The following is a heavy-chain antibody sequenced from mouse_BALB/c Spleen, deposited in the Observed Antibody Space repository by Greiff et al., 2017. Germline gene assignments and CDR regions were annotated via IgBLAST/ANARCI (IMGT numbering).Heavy chain of an antibody. CDR1: GYTFTSGYI. CDR2: IHNSGST. J-gene: IGHJ1*01. CDR3: ARGGHYYYGSSCDWYFDV. D-gene: IGHD1-1*01. Sequence: EVQRVESGPDLVKPSQSLSLSCTVSGYTFTSGYICCWLRQFPENKLGWVGYIHNSGSTNSNPTLNSRISITRDTSKNLFFLQLNTVTTEDTATYYCARGGHYYYGSSCDWYFDVWGAGTTVTVSS. V-gene: IGHV3-1*02.